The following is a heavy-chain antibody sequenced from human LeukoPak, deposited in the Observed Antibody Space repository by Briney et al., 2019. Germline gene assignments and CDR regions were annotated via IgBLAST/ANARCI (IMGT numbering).Heavy chain of an antibody. CDR3: ARLNYDILLGGAFDI. Sequence: SETLSLTCTVSGGSISSYYWSWIRQPAGKGLEWIGRIYTSGSTNYNPSLKSRVTMSVDTSKNQFSLKLSSVTAADTAVYYYARLNYDILLGGAFDIWGQGTMVTVSS. V-gene: IGHV4-4*07. CDR1: GGSISSYY. J-gene: IGHJ3*02. CDR2: IYTSGST. D-gene: IGHD3-9*01.